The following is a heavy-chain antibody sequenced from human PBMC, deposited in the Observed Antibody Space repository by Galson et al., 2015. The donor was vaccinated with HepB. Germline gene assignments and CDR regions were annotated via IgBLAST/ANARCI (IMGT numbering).Heavy chain of an antibody. D-gene: IGHD3-10*01. CDR2: ISGSGGST. V-gene: IGHV3-23*01. CDR1: GFTFSSYA. CDR3: AKVDLTMVRGVIGYYFDY. Sequence: SLRLSCAASGFTFSSYAMSWVRQAPGKGLEWVSAISGSGGSTYYADSVKGRFTISRDNSKNTLYLQMNSLRAEDTAVYYCAKVDLTMVRGVIGYYFDYWGQGTLVTVSS. J-gene: IGHJ4*02.